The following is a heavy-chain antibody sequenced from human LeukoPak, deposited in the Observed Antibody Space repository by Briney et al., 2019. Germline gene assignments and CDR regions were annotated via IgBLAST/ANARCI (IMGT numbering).Heavy chain of an antibody. CDR1: GFTFSGYG. Sequence: GGSLRLPCAASGFTFSGYGMHWVRQAPGKGLEWVAVIWYDGSNKYYADSVKGRFTISRDNSKNTLHLQMNSLRAEDTAVYYCARSLATSYYYMDVWGKGTTVTVSS. CDR2: IWYDGSNK. D-gene: IGHD5-12*01. CDR3: ARSLATSYYYMDV. J-gene: IGHJ6*03. V-gene: IGHV3-33*01.